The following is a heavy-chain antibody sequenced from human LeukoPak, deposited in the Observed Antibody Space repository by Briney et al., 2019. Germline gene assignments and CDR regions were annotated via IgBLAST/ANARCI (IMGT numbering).Heavy chain of an antibody. CDR1: GFTFSSYW. D-gene: IGHD5-18*01. J-gene: IGHJ4*02. CDR3: ARDPPWKMHLWLYYFDY. Sequence: RGSLRLSCAASGFTFSSYWMSWVRQAPGKGLEWVANIKQDGSETYYVDSVKGRFTISRDNAKNSLYLQMNSLSAEDTAVYYCARDPPWKMHLWLYYFDYWGQGTLVTVSS. CDR2: IKQDGSET. V-gene: IGHV3-7*01.